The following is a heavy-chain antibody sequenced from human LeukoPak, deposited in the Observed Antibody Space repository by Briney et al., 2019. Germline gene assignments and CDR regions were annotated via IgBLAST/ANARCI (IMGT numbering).Heavy chain of an antibody. Sequence: SETLSLTCTVSGGSISSSSYYWGWIRQPPGKGLEWIGSIYYSGSTYYNPSLKSRVTISVDTSKNQFSLKLSSVTAADTAVYYCARQVYVVYLDYWGQGTLVTVSS. J-gene: IGHJ4*02. V-gene: IGHV4-39*01. CDR3: ARQVYVVYLDY. CDR2: IYYSGST. CDR1: GGSISSSSYY. D-gene: IGHD2-15*01.